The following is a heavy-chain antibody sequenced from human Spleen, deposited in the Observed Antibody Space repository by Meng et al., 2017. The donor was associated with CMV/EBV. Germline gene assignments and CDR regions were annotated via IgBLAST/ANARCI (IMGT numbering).Heavy chain of an antibody. Sequence: RLQLQESGPGRVKPSETLSLTCTVSGGSISSSSYYWGWIRQPPGKGLEWIGSIYYSGSTYYNPSLKSRVTISVDTSKNQFSLKLSSVTAADTAVYYCARDSYYYDSSGYYPFGYWGQGTLVTVSS. J-gene: IGHJ4*02. CDR1: GGSISSSSYY. V-gene: IGHV4-39*06. D-gene: IGHD3-22*01. CDR3: ARDSYYYDSSGYYPFGY. CDR2: IYYSGST.